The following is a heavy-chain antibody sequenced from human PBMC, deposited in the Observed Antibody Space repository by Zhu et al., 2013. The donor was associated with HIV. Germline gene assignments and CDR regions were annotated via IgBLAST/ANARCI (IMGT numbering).Heavy chain of an antibody. V-gene: IGHV1-69*01. D-gene: IGHD3-10*01. Sequence: QVQLVQSGAEVKKPGSSVKVSCKASGGTFSSYAISWVRQAPGQGLEWMGGIIPIFGTANYAQKFQGRVTITADESTSTAYMELSSLRSEDTAVYYCARDGANYYGSGSYYPDYYYGMDVWGQGTTVTVSS. CDR2: IIPIFGTA. J-gene: IGHJ6*02. CDR3: ARDGANYYGSGSYYPDYYYGMDV. CDR1: GGTFSSYA.